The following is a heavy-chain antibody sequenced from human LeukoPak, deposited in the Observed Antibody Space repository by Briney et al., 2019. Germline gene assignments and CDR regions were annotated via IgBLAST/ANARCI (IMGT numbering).Heavy chain of an antibody. D-gene: IGHD2-2*01. CDR3: ARGPGNFDY. J-gene: IGHJ4*02. Sequence: SETLSLTCTVSGGSISSGSYYWSWIRQPAGKGLEWIGRIYTSGTTNYNPSLKSRVTISVDTSKNQFSLKLSSVTAADTAVYYCARGPGNFDYWGQGTLVTVSS. CDR1: GGSISSGSYY. V-gene: IGHV4-61*02. CDR2: IYTSGTT.